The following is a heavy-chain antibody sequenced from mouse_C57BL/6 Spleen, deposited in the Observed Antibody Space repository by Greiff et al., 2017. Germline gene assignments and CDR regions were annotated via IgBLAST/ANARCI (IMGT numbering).Heavy chain of an antibody. CDR1: GYAFSSYW. V-gene: IGHV1-80*01. CDR3: ARVTTVVATYDWYFDV. D-gene: IGHD1-1*01. Sequence: QVQLQQSGAELVKPGASVKISCKASGYAFSSYWMNWVQQRPGKGLEWIGQIYPGDGDTNYNGKFKGKATLTADKSSSTAYMQLSSLTSEDSAVYFCARVTTVVATYDWYFDVWGTGTTVTVSS. J-gene: IGHJ1*03. CDR2: IYPGDGDT.